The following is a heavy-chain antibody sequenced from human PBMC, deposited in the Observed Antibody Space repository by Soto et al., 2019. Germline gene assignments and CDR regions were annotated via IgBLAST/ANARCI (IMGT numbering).Heavy chain of an antibody. CDR1: GVTFSSYS. Sequence: PGWCLGLSCAASGVTFSSYSMNWVRQATGKGLEWVSYISSSSSTIYYADSVKGRFTISRDNAKNSLYLQMNSLRDEDTAVYYSAREGEIQLWLQSLDYWGQGILVSSPQ. J-gene: IGHJ4*02. V-gene: IGHV3-48*02. CDR3: AREGEIQLWLQSLDY. D-gene: IGHD5-18*01. CDR2: ISSSSSTI.